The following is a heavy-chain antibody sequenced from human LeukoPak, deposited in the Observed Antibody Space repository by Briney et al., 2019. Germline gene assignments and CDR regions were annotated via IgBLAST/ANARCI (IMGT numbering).Heavy chain of an antibody. CDR3: ARDGGNFGGYFDY. V-gene: IGHV3-30-3*01. CDR1: GFTFSSYA. Sequence: PGRSLRLSCAASGFTFSSYAMHWVRQAPGKGLEWVAVISYDGSNKYYADSVKGRFTISRDNSKNTLYLQMNSLRAEDTAVYYCARDGGNFGGYFDYWGQGTLVTVSP. CDR2: ISYDGSNK. D-gene: IGHD4-23*01. J-gene: IGHJ4*02.